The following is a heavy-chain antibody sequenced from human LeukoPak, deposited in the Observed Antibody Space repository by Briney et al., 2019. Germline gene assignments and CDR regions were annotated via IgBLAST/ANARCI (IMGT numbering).Heavy chain of an antibody. CDR3: ARVKTYYDSSGYYYARDYFDY. CDR2: IYYSGST. CDR1: GGSISSHY. V-gene: IGHV4-59*11. D-gene: IGHD3-22*01. Sequence: SETLPLTCTVSGGSISSHYWSWIRQPPGKGLEWIGYIYYSGSTNYNPSLKSRVTISVDTSKNQFSLKLSSVTAADTAVYYCARVKTYYDSSGYYYARDYFDYWGQGALVTVSS. J-gene: IGHJ4*02.